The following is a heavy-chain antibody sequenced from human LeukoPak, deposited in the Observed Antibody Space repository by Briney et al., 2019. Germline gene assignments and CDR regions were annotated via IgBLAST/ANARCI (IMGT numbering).Heavy chain of an antibody. CDR2: ISTRGSYI. Sequence: GGSLRLSCAASGFIFSSYSMNWVRQAPGKGLEWVSSISTRGSYIYYADSVKGRFTISRDNATNSLSLQMNSLRAEDTAVYYCARDHLAPYFASYSSSSGTFDYWGQGTLVTVSS. CDR3: ARDHLAPYFASYSSSSGTFDY. V-gene: IGHV3-21*01. J-gene: IGHJ4*02. CDR1: GFIFSSYS. D-gene: IGHD6-6*01.